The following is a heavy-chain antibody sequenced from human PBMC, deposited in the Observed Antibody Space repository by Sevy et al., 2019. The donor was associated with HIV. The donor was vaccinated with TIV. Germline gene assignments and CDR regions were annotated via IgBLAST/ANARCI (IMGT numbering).Heavy chain of an antibody. Sequence: GGSLRLSCAASGFTFDDYAMHWVRQAPGKGLKCVSGISWNSGSIGYADSVKGRFTISRDNAKNSLYLQMNSLRAEDTALYYCAKEAGKYYYYGMDVWGQGTTVTVSS. J-gene: IGHJ6*02. CDR1: GFTFDDYA. V-gene: IGHV3-9*01. CDR3: AKEAGKYYYYGMDV. D-gene: IGHD6-19*01. CDR2: ISWNSGSI.